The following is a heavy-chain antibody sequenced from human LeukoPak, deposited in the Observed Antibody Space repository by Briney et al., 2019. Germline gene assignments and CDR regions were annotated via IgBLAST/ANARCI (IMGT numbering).Heavy chain of an antibody. CDR1: GFTFSSYG. CDR3: ARNCYYDSTRLYSFDY. Sequence: GGSLRLSCAASGFTFSSYGMHWARQAPGKGREWVAVIWYDGSNKYYADSVKGRFTISRDNSKNTLYLQMNSLRAEDTSVYYCARNCYYDSTRLYSFDYWGQGTLVTVSS. V-gene: IGHV3-33*01. J-gene: IGHJ4*02. CDR2: IWYDGSNK. D-gene: IGHD3-22*01.